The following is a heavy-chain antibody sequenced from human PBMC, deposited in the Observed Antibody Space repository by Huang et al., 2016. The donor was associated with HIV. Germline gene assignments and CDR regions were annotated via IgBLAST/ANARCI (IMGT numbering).Heavy chain of an antibody. D-gene: IGHD2-2*01. Sequence: SVKVSCKASGYTFTGYYMHWVRQAPVQGLEWMGWINPNSGGTNYAQKFQGRVTMTRDTSISTAYMELSRLRADDTAVYYCAAGVVPAADYYYYYGMDVWGQGTTVTVSS. CDR1: GYTFTGYY. J-gene: IGHJ6*02. V-gene: IGHV1-2*02. CDR2: INPNSGGT. CDR3: AAGVVPAADYYYYYGMDV.